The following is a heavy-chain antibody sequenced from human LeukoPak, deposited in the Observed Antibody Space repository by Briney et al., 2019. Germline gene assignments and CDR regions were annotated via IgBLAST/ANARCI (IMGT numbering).Heavy chain of an antibody. Sequence: PGGSLRLPCSVTVFALSSYDMHWGPKSTGKGLQWVSVIGTAGDTYYTASVKGRFPISRENAKTSLYLKMNNLRAGDTAVYYCARGTSGSYSFDYWGQGNLVSVSS. CDR3: ARGTSGSYSFDY. J-gene: IGHJ4*02. CDR2: IGTAGDT. D-gene: IGHD1-26*01. CDR1: VFALSSYD. V-gene: IGHV3-13*04.